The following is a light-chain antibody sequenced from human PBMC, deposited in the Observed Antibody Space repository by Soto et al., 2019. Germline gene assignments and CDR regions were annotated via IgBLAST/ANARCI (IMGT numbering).Light chain of an antibody. V-gene: IGLV1-51*01. CDR1: SSNMGSNY. Sequence: QSVLTQPPSVSAAPGQTVTISCYGSSSNMGSNYVSWYQHLPGTAPKLLIYDNNKRPSGMPDRFSGSQSGTSATLGITGLQTGDEADYYCGTWDSSLSAVFGGGTKLTVL. CDR3: GTWDSSLSAV. J-gene: IGLJ2*01. CDR2: DNN.